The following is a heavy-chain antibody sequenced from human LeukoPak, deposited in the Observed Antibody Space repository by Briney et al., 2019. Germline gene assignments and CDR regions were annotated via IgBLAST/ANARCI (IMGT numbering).Heavy chain of an antibody. D-gene: IGHD2-8*02. Sequence: GGSLRLSCAASGFTFSSYSMNWVRQAPGKGLEWVSSISSSSSYIYYAGSVKGRFTISRDNAKNSLYLQMNSLRAEDTAVYYCARDLWSAYWGQGTLVTVSS. V-gene: IGHV3-21*01. CDR2: ISSSSSYI. CDR3: ARDLWSAY. J-gene: IGHJ4*02. CDR1: GFTFSSYS.